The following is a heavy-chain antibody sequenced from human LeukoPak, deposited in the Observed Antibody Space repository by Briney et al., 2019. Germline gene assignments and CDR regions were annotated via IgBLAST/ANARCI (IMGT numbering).Heavy chain of an antibody. J-gene: IGHJ4*02. V-gene: IGHV3-23*01. Sequence: GGSLRLSCAASGFTFSSYAMSWVRQAPGKGLEWVSAISGSGGSTYYADSVKGRFTISRDNSKNTLYLQMNSLRAEDTAVYYCARVGDRITKYCFDYWGQGTLVTVSS. D-gene: IGHD3-10*01. CDR2: ISGSGGST. CDR3: ARVGDRITKYCFDY. CDR1: GFTFSSYA.